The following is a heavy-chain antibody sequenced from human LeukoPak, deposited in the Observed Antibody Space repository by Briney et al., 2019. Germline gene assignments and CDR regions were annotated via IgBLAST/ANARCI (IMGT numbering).Heavy chain of an antibody. J-gene: IGHJ4*02. D-gene: IGHD3-22*01. Sequence: TSETLSLTCAVYGGSFSGYYWSWIRQPPGKGLEWIGEINHSGSTNYNPSLKSRVTILVDTSKNQFSLKLSSVTAADTAVYYCATLYDSSGYYPFWGQGTLVTVSS. CDR1: GGSFSGYY. CDR3: ATLYDSSGYYPF. V-gene: IGHV4-34*01. CDR2: INHSGST.